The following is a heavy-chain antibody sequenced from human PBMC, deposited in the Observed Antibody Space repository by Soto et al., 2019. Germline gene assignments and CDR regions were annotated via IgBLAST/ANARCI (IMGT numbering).Heavy chain of an antibody. V-gene: IGHV1-24*01. CDR3: ATAYCSGDCYSRFDGMDV. J-gene: IGHJ6*02. CDR2: FDPEDGET. Sequence: ASVKVSCKVSGYTLTELSMHWVRQAPGKGLEWMGGFDPEDGETIYAQKFQGRVTMTEDTSTDTAYMELSSLRSEDTAVYYCATAYCSGDCYSRFDGMDVWGQGTTVTVSS. D-gene: IGHD2-21*02. CDR1: GYTLTELS.